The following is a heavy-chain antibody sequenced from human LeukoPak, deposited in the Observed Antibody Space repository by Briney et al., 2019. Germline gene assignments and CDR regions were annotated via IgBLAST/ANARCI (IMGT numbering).Heavy chain of an antibody. CDR1: GGSISSSSYY. D-gene: IGHD6-13*01. V-gene: IGHV4-39*07. Sequence: SETLSLTCTVSGGSISSSSYYWGWIRQPPGKGLEWIGSIYYSGSTCYNPSLKSRVTISVDTSKNQFSLKLSSVTAADTAVYYCARDVSSSWDDAFDIWGQGTMVTVSS. CDR2: IYYSGST. CDR3: ARDVSSSWDDAFDI. J-gene: IGHJ3*02.